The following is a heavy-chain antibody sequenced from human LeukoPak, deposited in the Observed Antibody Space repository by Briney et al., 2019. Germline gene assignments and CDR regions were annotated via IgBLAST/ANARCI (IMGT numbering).Heavy chain of an antibody. CDR2: ISAYNGNT. V-gene: IGHV1-18*01. J-gene: IGHJ6*02. CDR3: ARVPSSGYYYYYYGMDV. D-gene: IGHD3-22*01. CDR1: GYTFTSYG. Sequence: ASVKVSCKASGYTFTSYGISWVRQAPGQGLEWMGWISAYNGNTNYAQKLQGRVTMTTDTSTSTAYMVLRSLRSDDTAVYYCARVPSSGYYYYYYGMDVWGQGTTVTVSS.